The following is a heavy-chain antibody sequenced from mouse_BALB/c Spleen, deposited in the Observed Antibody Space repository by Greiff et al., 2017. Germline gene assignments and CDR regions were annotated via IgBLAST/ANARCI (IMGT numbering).Heavy chain of an antibody. D-gene: IGHD4-1*01. V-gene: IGHV5-17*02. CDR1: GFTFSSFG. CDR2: ISSGSSTI. J-gene: IGHJ4*01. Sequence: EVKLEESGGGLVQPGGSRKLSCAASGFTFSSFGMHWVRQAPEKGLEWVAYISSGSSTIYYADTVKGRFTISRDNPKNTLFLQMTSLRSEDTAMYYCALTGGGFYYAMDYWGQGTSVTVSS. CDR3: ALTGGGFYYAMDY.